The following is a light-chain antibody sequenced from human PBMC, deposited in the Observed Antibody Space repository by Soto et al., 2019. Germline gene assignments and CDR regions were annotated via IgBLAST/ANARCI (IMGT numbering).Light chain of an antibody. CDR2: EVR. V-gene: IGLV2-14*01. CDR3: SSYSSRTTFV. Sequence: QSALTQPASVSGSPGQSITISCTGTSSDVGAYNYVSWYQQYPGKAPKVIIFEVRKRPSGVSNRFSGSKSGDTASLTISGLQAEDEADYSCSSYSSRTTFVVGTGTKVTVL. J-gene: IGLJ1*01. CDR1: SSDVGAYNY.